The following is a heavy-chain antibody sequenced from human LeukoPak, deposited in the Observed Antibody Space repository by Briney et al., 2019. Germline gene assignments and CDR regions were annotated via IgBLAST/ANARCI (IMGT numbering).Heavy chain of an antibody. D-gene: IGHD6-19*01. CDR2: ISSSSTYI. J-gene: IGHJ4*02. CDR1: GFTFSSYS. V-gene: IGHV3-21*06. Sequence: GGSLRPSCAASGFTFSSYSMNWVRQAPGKGLEWVSSISSSSTYIYYADSVKGRFTVSRDNAENSLYLQMNSLRAEDTAVYYCARLVSRIALAGADYWGQGTLVTVS. CDR3: ARLVSRIALAGADY.